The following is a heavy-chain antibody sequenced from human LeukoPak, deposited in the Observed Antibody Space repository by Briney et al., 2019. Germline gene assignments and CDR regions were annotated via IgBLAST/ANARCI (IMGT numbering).Heavy chain of an antibody. CDR1: GYTFTSYY. Sequence: ASVKVSCKASGYTFTSYYMHWVRQAPGQGLEWMGWINPNSGGTNYAQKFQGRVTMTRDMSISTAYMELSRLRSDDTAVYYCARDPSGGFGELSPDYWGQGTLVTVSS. V-gene: IGHV1-2*02. CDR3: ARDPSGGFGELSPDY. CDR2: INPNSGGT. D-gene: IGHD3-10*01. J-gene: IGHJ4*02.